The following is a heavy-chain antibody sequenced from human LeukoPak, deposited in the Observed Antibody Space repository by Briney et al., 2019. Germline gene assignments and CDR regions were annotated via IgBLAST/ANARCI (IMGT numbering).Heavy chain of an antibody. CDR3: AKGPVAVAGYYFDH. CDR2: ISGSGGTT. J-gene: IGHJ4*02. Sequence: GGPLRLSCAASGFTFSSYAMSWVRQAPGKGLEWVSSISGSGGTTYYADSVKGRFTISRDNPNNTLDLQMNSLTAEDTAVYYCAKGPVAVAGYYFDHWGQGTLVTVSS. D-gene: IGHD6-19*01. V-gene: IGHV3-23*01. CDR1: GFTFSSYA.